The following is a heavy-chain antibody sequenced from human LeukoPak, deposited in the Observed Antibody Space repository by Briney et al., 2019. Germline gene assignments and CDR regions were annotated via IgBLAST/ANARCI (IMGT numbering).Heavy chain of an antibody. J-gene: IGHJ3*02. D-gene: IGHD2-15*01. CDR2: ISAYNGNT. CDR1: GYTFTSYG. Sequence: GASVKVSCKASGYTFTSYGISWVRQAPGQGLEWMGWISAYNGNTNYAQKFQGRVTITADKSTSTAYMELSSPRSEDTAVYYCARGPPGSSFDIWGQGTMVTVSS. V-gene: IGHV1-18*01. CDR3: ARGPPGSSFDI.